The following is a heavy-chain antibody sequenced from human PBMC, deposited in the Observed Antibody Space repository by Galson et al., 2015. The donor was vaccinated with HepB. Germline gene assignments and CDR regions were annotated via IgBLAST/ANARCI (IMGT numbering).Heavy chain of an antibody. V-gene: IGHV4-39*01. CDR3: ALEDLADPL. J-gene: IGHJ4*02. Sequence: ETLSLTCTVSGGSISSSSYYWGWIRQPPGKGLEWIGSIYYSGSTYYNPSLKSRVTISVDTSKNQFSLKLSSVTAADTAVYYCALEDLADPLWGQGTLVTVSS. CDR1: GGSISSSSYY. CDR2: IYYSGST.